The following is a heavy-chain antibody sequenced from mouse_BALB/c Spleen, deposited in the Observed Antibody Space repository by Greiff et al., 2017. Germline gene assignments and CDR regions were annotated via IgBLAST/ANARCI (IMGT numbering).Heavy chain of an antibody. CDR3: ARGYYGSSLYAMDY. Sequence: VQLQQTGPELVKPGASVKISCKASGYSFTDYIMLWVKQSHGKSLEWIGNINPYYGSTSYNLKFKGKATLTVDKSSSTAYMQLNSLTSEDSAVYYCARGYYGSSLYAMDYWGQGTSVTVAS. J-gene: IGHJ4*01. D-gene: IGHD1-1*01. CDR2: INPYYGST. CDR1: GYSFTDYI. V-gene: IGHV1-39*01.